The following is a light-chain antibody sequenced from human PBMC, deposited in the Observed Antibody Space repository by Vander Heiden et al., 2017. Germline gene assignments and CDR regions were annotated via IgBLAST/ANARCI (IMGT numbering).Light chain of an antibody. CDR3: CSYAGSSNWV. CDR1: SSDVGSYNL. Sequence: QSALTQPASVSGSPGQSITISCTGTSSDVGSYNLVSWYQQHPGKAPKLMIYEVSKRPSGVSNRFSGSKSGNTASLTISGLQAEDEADDYCCSYAGSSNWVFGGGTKLTVL. V-gene: IGLV2-23*02. CDR2: EVS. J-gene: IGLJ3*02.